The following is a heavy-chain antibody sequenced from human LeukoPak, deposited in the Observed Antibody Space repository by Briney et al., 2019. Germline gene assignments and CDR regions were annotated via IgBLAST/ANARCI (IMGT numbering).Heavy chain of an antibody. CDR3: ARGDSR. Sequence: GGSLRLSCAASGFTFSRYGIHWVRQAPGKGPEWVANINQDGSGKYYVDSVKGRFTISRDNAKNSLYLQMNSLRAEDTAVYYCARGDSRWGQGTLVTVSS. J-gene: IGHJ4*02. CDR1: GFTFSRYG. V-gene: IGHV3-7*01. CDR2: INQDGSGK.